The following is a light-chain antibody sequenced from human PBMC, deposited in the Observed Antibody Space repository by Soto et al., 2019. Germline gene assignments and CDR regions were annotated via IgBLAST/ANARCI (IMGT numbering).Light chain of an antibody. J-gene: IGLJ1*01. V-gene: IGLV2-14*01. CDR1: RSDIGSYNY. CDR3: ISYTGSSTSYV. Sequence: QSALTQPASVSGSPGQSITISCSGTRSDIGSYNYVAWYQQFPGKTPKILIYGVSNRPSGVSSRFSCSKSGNTASLTISGLQDEDEADYYCISYTGSSTSYVFGSGTKVTVL. CDR2: GVS.